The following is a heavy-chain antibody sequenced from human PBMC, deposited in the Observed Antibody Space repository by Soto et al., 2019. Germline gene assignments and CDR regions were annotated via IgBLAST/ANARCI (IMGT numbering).Heavy chain of an antibody. CDR1: GFTFDDYA. J-gene: IGHJ6*03. CDR2: ISWNSGRI. CDR3: AKGELRFLDKDSLDYYMDV. V-gene: IGHV3-9*01. D-gene: IGHD3-3*01. Sequence: DVQLVESGGGLEQPGRSLRLSCAASGFTFDDYAMHWVRQAPGKGLEWVSGISWNSGRIGYAEAVKGRVTISRDNDKNCMYLKMKSLRAEDKALYYCAKGELRFLDKDSLDYYMDVWGKGTTVTVSS.